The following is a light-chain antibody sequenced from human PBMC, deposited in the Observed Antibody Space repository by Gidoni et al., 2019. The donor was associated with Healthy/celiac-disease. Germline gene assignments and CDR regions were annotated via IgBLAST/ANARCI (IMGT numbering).Light chain of an antibody. CDR1: SSNIGAGYD. J-gene: IGLJ7*01. V-gene: IGLV1-40*01. Sequence: QSVLTPPPPVSGGPGQRVTISCTGSSSNIGAGYDVHWYQQLPGTAPKLLIYGNSNRPSGVPDRFSGSKSGTSASLAITGLQAEDEADYYCQSYDSSLSGYAVFGGGTQLTVL. CDR3: QSYDSSLSGYAV. CDR2: GNS.